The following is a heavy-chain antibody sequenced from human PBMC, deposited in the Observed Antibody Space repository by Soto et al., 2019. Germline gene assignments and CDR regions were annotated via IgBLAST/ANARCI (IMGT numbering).Heavy chain of an antibody. J-gene: IGHJ4*02. V-gene: IGHV3-21*06. CDR1: GFTFTRFS. CDR3: ARESEDLTSNFDY. CDR2: ISSTTNYI. Sequence: GGSLRFSCAASGFTFTRFSMNWARQAPGKGLEWVSSISSTTNYIYYGDSMKGRFTISRDNAKNSLYLEMNSLRAEDTAVYYCARESEDLTSNFDYWGQGTLVTVSS.